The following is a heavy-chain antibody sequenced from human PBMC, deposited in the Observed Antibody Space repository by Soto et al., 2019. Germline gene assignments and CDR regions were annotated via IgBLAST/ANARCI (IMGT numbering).Heavy chain of an antibody. J-gene: IGHJ6*02. CDR3: AKDYTTSSSWSGSYYYYGMDV. V-gene: IGHV3-30*18. CDR2: ISYDGSNK. CDR1: GFTFSSYG. D-gene: IGHD6-13*01. Sequence: QVQLVESGGGVVQPGRSLRLSCAASGFTFSSYGMHWVRQAPGKGLEWVAVISYDGSNKYYADSVKGRFTISRDNSKNTLYLQMNSLRAEDTAVYYCAKDYTTSSSWSGSYYYYGMDVWGQGTTVTVSS.